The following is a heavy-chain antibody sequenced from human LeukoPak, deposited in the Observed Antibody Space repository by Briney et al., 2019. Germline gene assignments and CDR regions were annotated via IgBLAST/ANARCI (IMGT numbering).Heavy chain of an antibody. J-gene: IGHJ4*02. D-gene: IGHD3-22*01. V-gene: IGHV3-21*01. CDR2: ISSSSSYI. CDR3: ARVTGYMIEDYFDY. CDR1: GFTFSSYS. Sequence: KPGGSLRLSCAASGFTFSSYSMNWVRQAPGKGLEWVSSISSSSSYIYSADSVKGRFTISRDNAKNSLYLQMNSLRVEDTAVYYCARVTGYMIEDYFDYWGQGTLVTVSS.